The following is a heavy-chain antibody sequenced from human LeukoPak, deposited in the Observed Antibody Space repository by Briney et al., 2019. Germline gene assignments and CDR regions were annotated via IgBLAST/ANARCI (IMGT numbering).Heavy chain of an antibody. CDR3: AKDILGYCSSTSCYQFDY. CDR2: ISYDGSNK. CDR1: GFTFSSYG. V-gene: IGHV3-30*18. D-gene: IGHD2-2*01. J-gene: IGHJ4*02. Sequence: GRSLRLSCAASGFTFSSYGMHWVRQAPGKGLEWVAVISYDGSNKYYADSVKGRFTISRDNSKNTLYLQMNSLRAEDTAVYYCAKDILGYCSSTSCYQFDYWGQGTLVTVSS.